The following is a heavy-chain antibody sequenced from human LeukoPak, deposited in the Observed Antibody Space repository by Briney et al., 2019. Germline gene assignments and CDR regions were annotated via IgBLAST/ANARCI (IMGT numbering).Heavy chain of an antibody. CDR1: GGSISSSSYY. J-gene: IGHJ6*03. CDR3: ARVVVVAPNYYYYYYMDV. CDR2: IYYSGST. Sequence: PSETLSLTCTVSGGSISSSSYYWGWIRQPPGKGLEWIGSIYYSGSTYYNPSLKSRVTISVDTSKNQFSLKLSSVTAADTAVYYCARVVVVAPNYYYYYYMDVWGKGTTVTVSS. V-gene: IGHV4-39*07. D-gene: IGHD2-15*01.